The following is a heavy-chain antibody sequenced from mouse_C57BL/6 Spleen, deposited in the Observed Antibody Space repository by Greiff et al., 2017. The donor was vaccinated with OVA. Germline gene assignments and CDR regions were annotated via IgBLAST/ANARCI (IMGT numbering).Heavy chain of an antibody. Sequence: EVQLQQSGTVLARPGASVKMSCKTSGYTFTSYWMHWVKQRPGQGLEWIGAIYPGNSDTSYNQKFKGKAKLTADTSASTAYMELSSLTHEDSAVYYCTGDDGYSWVAYWGQGTLVTVSA. CDR1: GYTFTSYW. CDR2: IYPGNSDT. D-gene: IGHD2-3*01. V-gene: IGHV1-5*01. J-gene: IGHJ3*01. CDR3: TGDDGYSWVAY.